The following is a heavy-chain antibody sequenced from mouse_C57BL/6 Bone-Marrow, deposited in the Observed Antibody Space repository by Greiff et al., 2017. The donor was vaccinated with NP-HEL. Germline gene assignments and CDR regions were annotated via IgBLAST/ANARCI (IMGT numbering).Heavy chain of an antibody. Sequence: VHLVESGAELARPGASVKLSCKASGYTFTSYGISWVKQRTGQGLEWIGEIYPRSGNTYYNEKFKGKATLTADKSSSTAYMELRSLTSEDSAVYFCARRYSNLDYWGQGTTLTVSS. J-gene: IGHJ2*01. CDR3: ARRYSNLDY. CDR1: GYTFTSYG. V-gene: IGHV1-81*01. D-gene: IGHD2-5*01. CDR2: IYPRSGNT.